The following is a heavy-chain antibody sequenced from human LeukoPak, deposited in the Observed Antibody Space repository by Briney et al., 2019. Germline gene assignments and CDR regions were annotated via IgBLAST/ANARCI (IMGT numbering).Heavy chain of an antibody. J-gene: IGHJ2*01. V-gene: IGHV4-59*12. CDR1: DGSINGYY. Sequence: PSETLSLTCTVSDGSINGYYWSWIRQPPGKGLDWIGYMYSGGTTNYSPSLKSRVTISEDTSKNQFSLKLSSVTAADTAVYYCRGAVAGTDWYFDLWGRGTLVTVSS. CDR3: RGAVAGTDWYFDL. D-gene: IGHD6-19*01. CDR2: MYSGGTT.